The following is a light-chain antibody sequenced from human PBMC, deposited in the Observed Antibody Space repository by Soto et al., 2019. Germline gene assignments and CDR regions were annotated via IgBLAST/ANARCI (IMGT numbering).Light chain of an antibody. J-gene: IGLJ3*02. CDR2: EVS. CDR3: SSYTSSSTRV. CDR1: SSDVGGYNY. V-gene: IGLV2-14*01. Sequence: QSALTQPASVSGSPGQAITISCTGTSSDVGGYNYVSWYQQHPGKAPKLMIYEVSNRTSGVSNRFSGSKSGNTASLTISGLQAEDEADYYRSSYTSSSTRVFGGGTKLTVL.